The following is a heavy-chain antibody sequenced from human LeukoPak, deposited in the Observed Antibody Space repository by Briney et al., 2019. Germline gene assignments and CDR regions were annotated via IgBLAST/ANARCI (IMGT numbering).Heavy chain of an antibody. CDR2: IYHSGSI. Sequence: KPSETLSLTCAVSGYSISSGYCWGWIRQPPGKGLEWIGSIYHSGSIYYNPSLKSRVTISVDTSKNQFSLKLSSVTAADTAVYYCASINVWGSYRYRGSDYWGQGTLVTVSS. CDR3: ASINVWGSYRYRGSDY. CDR1: GYSISSGYC. D-gene: IGHD3-16*02. J-gene: IGHJ4*02. V-gene: IGHV4-38-2*01.